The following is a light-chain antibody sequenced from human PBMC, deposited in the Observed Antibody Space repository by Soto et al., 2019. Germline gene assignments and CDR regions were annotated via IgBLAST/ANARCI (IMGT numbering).Light chain of an antibody. CDR2: AAS. V-gene: IGKV1-8*01. CDR3: QHYYSNPWT. Sequence: AIRMTQSPSSLSASTGDRVTITCRASQGISSYLAWYQQKPGKAPKLLIYAASTLQSGVPSRFSGSGSGTDFTLTISCLQSEDFATYYCQHYYSNPWTFGQGTKVEIK. CDR1: QGISSY. J-gene: IGKJ1*01.